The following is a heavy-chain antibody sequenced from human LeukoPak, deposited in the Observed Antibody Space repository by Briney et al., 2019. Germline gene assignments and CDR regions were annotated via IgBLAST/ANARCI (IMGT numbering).Heavy chain of an antibody. CDR3: ARDTGNSFDY. V-gene: IGHV4-59*01. D-gene: IGHD4-17*01. J-gene: IGHJ4*02. CDR2: IYYSGST. Sequence: SETLSLTCTVSGGSISSYYWSRIRQPPGKGLEWIGYIYYSGSTNYNPSLKSRVTMSVDTSKNQFSLKLSSVTAADTAVYYCARDTGNSFDYWGQGTLVTVSS. CDR1: GGSISSYY.